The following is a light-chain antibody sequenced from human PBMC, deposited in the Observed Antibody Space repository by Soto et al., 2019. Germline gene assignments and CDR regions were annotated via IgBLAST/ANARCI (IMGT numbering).Light chain of an antibody. CDR1: QSVSSN. CDR2: SAS. J-gene: IGKJ1*01. CDR3: QQYNNWPRT. Sequence: EIVMTQSPATLSASPGERATLSCRASQSVSSNLAWYQQKPGQAPRLLIYSASTRATGIPARFSGSGSGTEFTLTISSRQSEDFGVYYCQQYNNWPRTFGQGTKVEIK. V-gene: IGKV3-15*01.